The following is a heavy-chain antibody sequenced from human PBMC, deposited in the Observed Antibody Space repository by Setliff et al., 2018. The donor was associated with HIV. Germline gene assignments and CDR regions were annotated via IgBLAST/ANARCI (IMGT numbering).Heavy chain of an antibody. V-gene: IGHV3-23*01. J-gene: IGHJ4*02. Sequence: GGSLRLSCAASGFTFSYHAMTWVRQAPGKGLEWVSGISGSGDSTFYADSVKGRFTISRDNSKNTLSLQMNDLRAEDTAVYYCARSEFMGWLFFDYWGQGTLVTVSS. CDR1: GFTFSYHA. D-gene: IGHD3-3*01. CDR3: ARSEFMGWLFFDY. CDR2: ISGSGDST.